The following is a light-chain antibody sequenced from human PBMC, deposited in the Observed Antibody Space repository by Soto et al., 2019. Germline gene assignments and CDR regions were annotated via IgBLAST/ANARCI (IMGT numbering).Light chain of an antibody. CDR3: QSYDSSLSGFYV. CDR1: SYNIGAGYD. J-gene: IGLJ1*01. V-gene: IGLV1-40*01. CDR2: GNS. Sequence: QSLLTQPPSVSGAPGQRVTLSCTGSSYNIGAGYDVHWYQQLPGTAPKLLIYGNSNRPSGVPDRFSGSKSGTSASLAITGLQAEDEADYYCQSYDSSLSGFYVFGTGTKLTVL.